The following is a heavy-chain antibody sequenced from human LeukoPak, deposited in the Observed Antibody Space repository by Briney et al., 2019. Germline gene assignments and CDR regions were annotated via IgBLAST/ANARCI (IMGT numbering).Heavy chain of an antibody. D-gene: IGHD2-2*01. CDR3: ARDGDCSSTSCYGDLDY. J-gene: IGHJ4*02. CDR2: ISSSSSYI. V-gene: IGHV3-21*01. CDR1: GFTFSSYS. Sequence: PGGSLRLSCAASGFTFSSYSMNWVRQAPGKGLEWVSSISSSSSYIYYADSVKGRFTISRDNAKNSLYLQMNSLRAEDTAVYYCARDGDCSSTSCYGDLDYWGQGTLVTVSS.